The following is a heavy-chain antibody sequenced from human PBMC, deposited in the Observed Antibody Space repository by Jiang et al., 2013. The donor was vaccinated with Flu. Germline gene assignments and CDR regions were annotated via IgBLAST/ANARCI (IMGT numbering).Heavy chain of an antibody. CDR2: IYPGDSDT. CDR3: ARHVGVSGWYYGMDV. CDR1: GYSFTSYW. D-gene: IGHD6-19*01. Sequence: GAEVKKPGESLRISCKGSGYSFTSYWIGWVRQMPGKGLEWMGIIYPGDSDTRYSPSFQGQVTISADKSISTAYLQWSSLKASDTAMYYCARHVGVSGWYYGMDVWGQGATVTVSS. J-gene: IGHJ6*02. V-gene: IGHV5-51*01.